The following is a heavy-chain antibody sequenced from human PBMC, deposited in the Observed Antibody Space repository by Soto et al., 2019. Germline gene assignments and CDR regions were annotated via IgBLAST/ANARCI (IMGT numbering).Heavy chain of an antibody. CDR2: IYYSGST. Sequence: SETLSLTCTVSGGSISSGDYYWSWIRQPPGKGLEWIGYIYYSGSTYYNPSLKSRVTISVDTSKNQFSLKLSSVTAADTAVYYCAREEEDYGGNAAGYWGQGTLVTVSS. CDR1: GGSISSGDYY. J-gene: IGHJ4*02. CDR3: AREEEDYGGNAAGY. D-gene: IGHD4-17*01. V-gene: IGHV4-30-4*01.